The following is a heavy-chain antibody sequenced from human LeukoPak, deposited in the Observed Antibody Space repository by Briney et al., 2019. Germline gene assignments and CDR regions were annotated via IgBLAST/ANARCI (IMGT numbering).Heavy chain of an antibody. Sequence: SVKVTCKASGGTFSSYAISWVRQAPGQGLEWMGGIIPIFGTANYAQKFQGRVTITADESTTTAYMELSSLRSADMAVYYCARDGGFSSGYSNYFDSWGQRTLVTVSS. CDR3: ARDGGFSSGYSNYFDS. CDR1: GGTFSSYA. CDR2: IIPIFGTA. J-gene: IGHJ4*01. D-gene: IGHD3-3*01. V-gene: IGHV1-69*13.